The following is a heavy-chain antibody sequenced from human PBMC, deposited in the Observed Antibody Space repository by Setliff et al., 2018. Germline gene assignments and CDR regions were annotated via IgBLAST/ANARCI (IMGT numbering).Heavy chain of an antibody. D-gene: IGHD3-10*01. CDR3: ARDRTYYGSGTHTRWFDY. CDR1: GGSVSSHY. Sequence: SETLSLTCTVSGGSVSSHYWSWIRQPPGKELEWIGFIFYSGDTKTNPSLKGRVTMSVDRSKNQFSLKLSSVTAADTAVYYCARDRTYYGSGTHTRWFDYWGQGTLVTVSS. J-gene: IGHJ4*02. CDR2: IFYSGDT. V-gene: IGHV4-59*02.